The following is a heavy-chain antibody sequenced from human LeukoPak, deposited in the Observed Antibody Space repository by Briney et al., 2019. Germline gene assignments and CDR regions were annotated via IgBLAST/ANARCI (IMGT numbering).Heavy chain of an antibody. Sequence: GGSLRLSCAASEFSVGSNYMTWVRQAPGKGLEWVSAISGSGGSTYYADSVKGRFTISRDNSKNTLYLQMNSLRAEDTAVYYCAQGSPYSSSWYRHYYYMDVWGKGTTVTVSS. CDR2: ISGSGGST. J-gene: IGHJ6*03. V-gene: IGHV3-23*01. CDR3: AQGSPYSSSWYRHYYYMDV. D-gene: IGHD6-13*01. CDR1: EFSVGSNY.